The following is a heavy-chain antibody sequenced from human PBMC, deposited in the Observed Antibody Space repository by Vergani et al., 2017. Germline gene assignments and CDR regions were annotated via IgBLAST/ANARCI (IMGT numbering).Heavy chain of an antibody. J-gene: IGHJ4*02. Sequence: EVQLLQSGGGVIQPGGSVRLSCAASGFTFSACPMTWVRQAPGKGLEWVSAISARYPSTYYADSVKGRFTISRENSKNMLYLLMNSLRAEDTAVYYCARLSYDTTPYLQGGYDCWGQGTLVSVSS. D-gene: IGHD3-22*01. CDR1: GFTFSACP. CDR3: ARLSYDTTPYLQGGYDC. CDR2: ISARYPST. V-gene: IGHV3-23*01.